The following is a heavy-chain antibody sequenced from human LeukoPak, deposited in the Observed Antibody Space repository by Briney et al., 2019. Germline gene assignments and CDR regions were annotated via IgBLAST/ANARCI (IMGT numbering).Heavy chain of an antibody. CDR1: GYTFTSYD. CDR2: MNPSSGNT. CDR3: FFSRRRRHTIFGGDFDY. V-gene: IGHV1-8*01. D-gene: IGHD3-3*01. Sequence: ASVKVSCKASGYTFTSYDINWVRQATGQVLEGMGWMNPSSGNTGYAQKIQGRVTMTRNPSISTAYMELSSLRSEDTAVYYFFFSRRRRHTIFGGDFDYWGQGTLVTVSS. J-gene: IGHJ4*02.